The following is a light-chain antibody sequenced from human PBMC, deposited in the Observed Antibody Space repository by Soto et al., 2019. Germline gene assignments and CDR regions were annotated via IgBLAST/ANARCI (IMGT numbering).Light chain of an antibody. CDR2: DVN. V-gene: IGLV2-14*03. CDR3: SSYTSSNTVV. J-gene: IGLJ2*01. CDR1: SSDVGGHSY. Sequence: QSVLTQPASVSGSPGQSITIACTGSSSDVGGHSYVSWYQQHPGKAPKLMIYDVNYRPSGVSNRFSGSKSGNTASLTISGLQSEDEADYYCSSYTSSNTVVFGGGTKLTVL.